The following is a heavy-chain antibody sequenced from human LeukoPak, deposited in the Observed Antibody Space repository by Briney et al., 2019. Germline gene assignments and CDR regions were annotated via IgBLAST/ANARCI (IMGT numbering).Heavy chain of an antibody. D-gene: IGHD3-22*01. V-gene: IGHV4-39*07. Sequence: SETLSLTCTVSGGSISSSSYYWGWIPRPPGKGRGWIGGIYYSGSTYYNPSLKSRVTISVDTSKNQFSLKLSSVTAADTAVYYCARALTDSDWYYYDSSGPILNDYWGQGTLVTVSS. CDR3: ARALTDSDWYYYDSSGPILNDY. CDR1: GGSISSSSYY. CDR2: IYYSGST. J-gene: IGHJ4*02.